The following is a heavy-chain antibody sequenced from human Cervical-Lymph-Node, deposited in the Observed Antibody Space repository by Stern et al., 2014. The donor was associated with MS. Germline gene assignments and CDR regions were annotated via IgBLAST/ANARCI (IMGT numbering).Heavy chain of an antibody. V-gene: IGHV1-46*01. Sequence: DQLVESGAEVRKPGASVKVFCKTSGYTFSSYYIHWVRQAPGQGLEWMGIVNPSADKAHFAQKYQDKVTVTRDMATATVYMELSNLTSEDTAVYFCARDDSTSASGTPFKYWGQGTLVTVAS. CDR1: GYTFSSYY. J-gene: IGHJ4*02. CDR2: VNPSADKA. CDR3: ARDDSTSASGTPFKY. D-gene: IGHD6-13*01.